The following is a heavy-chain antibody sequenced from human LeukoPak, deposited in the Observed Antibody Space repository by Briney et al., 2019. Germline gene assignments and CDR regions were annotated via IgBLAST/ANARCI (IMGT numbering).Heavy chain of an antibody. CDR3: ARDNSVGDIAWWFDP. D-gene: IGHD3-10*01. CDR2: INPSGGST. J-gene: IGHJ5*02. CDR1: GYTFTSYY. V-gene: IGHV1-46*01. Sequence: EASVKVSCKASGYTFTSYYMHWVRQAPGQGLEWMGIINPSGGSTSYAQKFQGRVTLTRDMSTSTDYMELRSLKSDDTAVYYCARDNSVGDIAWWFDPWGQGTLVTVSS.